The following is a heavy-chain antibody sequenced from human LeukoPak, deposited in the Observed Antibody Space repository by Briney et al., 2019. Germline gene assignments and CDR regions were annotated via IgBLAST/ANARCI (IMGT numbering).Heavy chain of an antibody. Sequence: GGSLRLSCAASGFTFSSYGMHWVRQAPGKGLEWVAVIWYDGSNKYYADSVKGRFTISSDNSKNTLYLQMNSLTAEDTAVYYCARDDRGYCSSTSCYWDYWGQGTLVTVSS. CDR3: ARDDRGYCSSTSCYWDY. D-gene: IGHD2-2*01. V-gene: IGHV3-33*01. CDR2: IWYDGSNK. J-gene: IGHJ4*02. CDR1: GFTFSSYG.